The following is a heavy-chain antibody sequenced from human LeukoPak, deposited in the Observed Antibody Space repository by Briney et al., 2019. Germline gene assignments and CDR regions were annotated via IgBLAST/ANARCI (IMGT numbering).Heavy chain of an antibody. V-gene: IGHV3-23*01. CDR3: AKDRYYASGSPTRHYYGMDV. J-gene: IGHJ6*02. D-gene: IGHD3-10*01. CDR1: GFTFNSYA. CDR2: ISGSGGST. Sequence: GGPLRLSCAASGFTFNSYAMIWVRQAPGKGLEWVSAISGSGGSTYSADSVTGLFTISRDNSKNTLFLQMNSLRAEDTAVYYCAKDRYYASGSPTRHYYGMDVWGQGNTVTVSS.